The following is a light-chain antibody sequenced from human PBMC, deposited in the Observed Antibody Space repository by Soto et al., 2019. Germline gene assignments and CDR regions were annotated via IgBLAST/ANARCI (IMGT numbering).Light chain of an antibody. Sequence: DIQMTQSPSTLSGSVGDRVTITCRASQTISSWLAWYQQKPGKAPKPLIYKASTLESGVPSRFSGSGSGTEFTLTISSLQPDDFATYYCQQYNSYWTFGQGTKVDI. CDR3: QQYNSYWT. CDR2: KAS. J-gene: IGKJ1*01. V-gene: IGKV1-5*03. CDR1: QTISSW.